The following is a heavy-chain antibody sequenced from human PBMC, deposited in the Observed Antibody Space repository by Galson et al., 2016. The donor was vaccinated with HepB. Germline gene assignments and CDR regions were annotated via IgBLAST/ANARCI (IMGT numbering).Heavy chain of an antibody. D-gene: IGHD6-19*01. Sequence: SETLSLTCAVSGASINSGNWWSWVRQPPGKGLEWIGEVHHSGSANYSPSLKSRDTLSVDQSRNQFSLNLDSVTAADTAVYFCAYSTGWYRFDYWGQGTLVTVSS. J-gene: IGHJ4*02. CDR1: GASINSGNW. CDR3: AYSTGWYRFDY. V-gene: IGHV4-4*02. CDR2: VHHSGSA.